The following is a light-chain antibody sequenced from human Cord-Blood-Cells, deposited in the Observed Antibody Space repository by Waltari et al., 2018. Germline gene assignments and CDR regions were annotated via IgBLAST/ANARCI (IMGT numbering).Light chain of an antibody. CDR3: QAWDNSNVV. J-gene: IGLJ2*01. CDR2: QDS. Sequence: SYELTQPPSVSVSPGQTASITSSGDKMGDKYACWYQQKPGQSPVLVTYQDSKRPSGIPARISGSNTGNTATLTISGTQAMDEADYYCQAWDNSNVVFGGGTKLTVL. CDR1: KMGDKY. V-gene: IGLV3-1*01.